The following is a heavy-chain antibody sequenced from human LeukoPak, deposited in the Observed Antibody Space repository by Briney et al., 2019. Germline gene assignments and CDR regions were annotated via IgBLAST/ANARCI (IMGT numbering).Heavy chain of an antibody. CDR3: ALPDQQGVPFDY. CDR2: ISAYNGNT. D-gene: IGHD2-2*01. Sequence: ASVKVSCKASGYTFTSYGISWVRQAPGHGLEWMGWISAYNGNTNYAQKLQGRVTMTTDTSTSTAYMELRSLRSDDTAVYYCALPDQQGVPFDYWGQGTLVTVSS. V-gene: IGHV1-18*01. J-gene: IGHJ4*02. CDR1: GYTFTSYG.